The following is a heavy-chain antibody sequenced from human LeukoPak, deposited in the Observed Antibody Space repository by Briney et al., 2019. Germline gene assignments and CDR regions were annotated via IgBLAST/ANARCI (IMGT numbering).Heavy chain of an antibody. CDR3: ANRYYDSSGYYHLWFDP. CDR1: GFTFSSYA. Sequence: GGSLRLSCAASGFTFSSYAMSWVRQAPGKGLEWVSATSGSGGSTYYADSVKGRFTISRDNSKNTLYLQMNSLRAEDTAVYYCANRYYDSSGYYHLWFDPWGQGTLVTVSS. V-gene: IGHV3-23*01. D-gene: IGHD3-22*01. CDR2: TSGSGGST. J-gene: IGHJ5*02.